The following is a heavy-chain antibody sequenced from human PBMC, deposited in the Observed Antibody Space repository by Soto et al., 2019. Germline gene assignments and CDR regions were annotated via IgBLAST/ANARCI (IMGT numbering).Heavy chain of an antibody. J-gene: IGHJ2*01. CDR3: SFSPEEDGIRGPVPVSAFLLNRFSDL. Sequence: TPGRGVEWVSSLTGSGGHTYYADAVTGRFTVSRDNSKDTLYLQMNSLRAEDSSVYYFSFSPEEDGIRGPVPVSAFLLNRFSDL. V-gene: IGHV3-23*01. D-gene: IGHD2-15*01. CDR2: LTGSGGHT.